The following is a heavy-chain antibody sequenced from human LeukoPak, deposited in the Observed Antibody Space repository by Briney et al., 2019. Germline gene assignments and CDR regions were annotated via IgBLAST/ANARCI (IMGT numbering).Heavy chain of an antibody. V-gene: IGHV3-30*01. Sequence: GGSLRLSCAASGFTFSSYAIPWVRQAPGKGLEWVAVISYDGSNKYYADSVKGRFTISRDNSKNTLYLQINSLRGEDTAVYYCARDRSQRAYSYGPDGEWGQGTLVTVSS. D-gene: IGHD5-18*01. CDR1: GFTFSSYA. CDR2: ISYDGSNK. CDR3: ARDRSQRAYSYGPDGE. J-gene: IGHJ4*02.